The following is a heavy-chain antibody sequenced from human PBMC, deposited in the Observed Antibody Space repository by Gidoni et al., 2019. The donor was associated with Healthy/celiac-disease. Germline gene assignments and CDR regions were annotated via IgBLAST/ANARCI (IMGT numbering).Heavy chain of an antibody. Sequence: EVQLLESGGGLVQPGGSLRLSCAASGFTFSSYAMSWVRQAPGKGLEWGSAISGSGGSTYYADSVKGRFTISRDNSKNTLYLQMNSLRAEDTAVYYCTTVAAYNYWFDPWGQGTLVTVSS. J-gene: IGHJ5*02. CDR3: TTVAAYNYWFDP. D-gene: IGHD3-16*01. V-gene: IGHV3-23*01. CDR1: GFTFSSYA. CDR2: ISGSGGST.